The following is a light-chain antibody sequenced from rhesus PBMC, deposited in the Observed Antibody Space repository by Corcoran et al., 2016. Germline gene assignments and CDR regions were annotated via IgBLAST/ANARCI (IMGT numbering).Light chain of an antibody. Sequence: DIQMTQSPSSLSASVGDTVTITCRASQDTSSNLNWFQQKQGKAPKLLIYAAFSLVSGVPSRFSGSGSGTEFTLTISSLQPEDFAANSCLQHNNYPRTFGQGTKVEIK. CDR2: AAF. CDR1: QDTSSN. J-gene: IGKJ1*01. CDR3: LQHNNYPRT. V-gene: IGKV1-28*01.